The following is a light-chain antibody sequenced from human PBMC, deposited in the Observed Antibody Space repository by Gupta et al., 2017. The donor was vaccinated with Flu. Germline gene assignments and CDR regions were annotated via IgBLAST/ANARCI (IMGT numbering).Light chain of an antibody. V-gene: IGKV3D-15*01. CDR3: QHYNNLLN. CDR1: HSVDTS. J-gene: IGKJ5*01. CDR2: GAS. Sequence: EILMTQSPATLSVSPGDRATLSCRASHSVDTSLAWFQQKPGQAPRLIIYGASNRVNGIPDKFSGRGSGTEFTLTSSSRQYEDFAVYYWQHYNNLLNFGQGTLIEIK.